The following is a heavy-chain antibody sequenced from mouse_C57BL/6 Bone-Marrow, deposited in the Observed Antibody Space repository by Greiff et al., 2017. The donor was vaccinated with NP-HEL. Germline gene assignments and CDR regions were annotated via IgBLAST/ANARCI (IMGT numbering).Heavy chain of an antibody. Sequence: QVTLKVSGPGILQPSQTLSLTCSFSGFSLSTFGMGVGWIRQPSGKGLEWLAHIWWDDDKYYNPALKSRLTISKDTSKNQVFLKIANVDTADTATYYCARMNAVWLRREDYYAMDYWGQGTSVTVSS. D-gene: IGHD2-2*01. J-gene: IGHJ4*01. CDR3: ARMNAVWLRREDYYAMDY. CDR2: IWWDDDK. CDR1: GFSLSTFGMG. V-gene: IGHV8-8*01.